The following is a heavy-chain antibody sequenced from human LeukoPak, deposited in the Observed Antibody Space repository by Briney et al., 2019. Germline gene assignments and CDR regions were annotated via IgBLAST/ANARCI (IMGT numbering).Heavy chain of an antibody. V-gene: IGHV3-21*01. J-gene: IGHJ4*02. D-gene: IGHD3-3*01. CDR3: ASGYDFWSGYYSEYYFDY. CDR1: GFTFSSDS. Sequence: GGSLRLSCAASGFTFSSDSMNWVRQAPGKGLEWVSSISSSSSYIYYADSVKGRFTISRDNAKNSLYLQMNSLRAEDTAVYYCASGYDFWSGYYSEYYFDYWGQGTLVTVSS. CDR2: ISSSSSYI.